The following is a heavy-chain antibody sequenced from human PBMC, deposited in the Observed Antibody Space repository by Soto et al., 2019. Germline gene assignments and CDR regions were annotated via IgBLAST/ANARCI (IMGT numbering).Heavy chain of an antibody. CDR2: INHSGST. J-gene: IGHJ4*02. V-gene: IGHV4-34*01. CDR3: ARGDPGAY. D-gene: IGHD3-10*01. CDR1: GGSFSGYY. Sequence: KLSETLSLTCAVYGGSFSGYYWSWIRQPPGRGLEWIGEINHSGSTNYNPSLKSRVTISVDTSKNQFSLKLSSVTTADTAVYYCARGDPGAYWGQGTLVTVSS.